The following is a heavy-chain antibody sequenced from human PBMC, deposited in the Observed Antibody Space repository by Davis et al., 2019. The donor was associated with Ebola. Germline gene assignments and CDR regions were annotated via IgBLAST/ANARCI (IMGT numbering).Heavy chain of an antibody. D-gene: IGHD2-15*01. CDR3: AREVVAGFDP. CDR1: GFTFSNYY. J-gene: IGHJ5*02. CDR2: IKRDGSER. Sequence: PGGSLRLSCAASGFTFSNYYMSWVRQAPGKGLEWVANIKRDGSERHYADSVKGRFTISRDNAKNSLYLQMSGLRAEDTAVYYCAREVVAGFDPWGQGTLVTVSS. V-gene: IGHV3-7*01.